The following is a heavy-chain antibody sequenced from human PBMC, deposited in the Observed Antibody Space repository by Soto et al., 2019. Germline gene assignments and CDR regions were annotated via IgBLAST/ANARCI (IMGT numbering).Heavy chain of an antibody. V-gene: IGHV3-53*01. J-gene: IGHJ3*02. Sequence: PGGSLRLSCAASGFTVSSHYMTWVRQTPGKGLEWVSIIYSSESTFYADSVKGRFTISRDNSKNTVYLHMTSLRAEDTAVYYCATPVTRLIAFDMWGQGTMVTVSS. CDR1: GFTVSSHY. CDR2: IYSSEST. CDR3: ATPVTRLIAFDM. D-gene: IGHD4-17*01.